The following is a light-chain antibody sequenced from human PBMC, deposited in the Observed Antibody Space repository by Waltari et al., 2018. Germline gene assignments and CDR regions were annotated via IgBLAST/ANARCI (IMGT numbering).Light chain of an antibody. V-gene: IGLV4-60*03. Sequence: QPVLTQSSSASASLGSSVKLTCTPSGGNRNYIIAWHQQQPGKAPRYLMMSETSGNSGKGTRVPDRVSGSCSGADRHRSISSRHSKDEADYFCGTWDSDTWVFGGGTTVTV. CDR2: SETSGNS. CDR1: GGNRNYI. CDR3: GTWDSDTWV. J-gene: IGLJ3*02.